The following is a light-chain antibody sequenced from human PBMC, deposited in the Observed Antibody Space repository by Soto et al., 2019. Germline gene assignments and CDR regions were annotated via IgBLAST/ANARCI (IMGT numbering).Light chain of an antibody. CDR1: NIGRKG. J-gene: IGLJ1*01. CDR2: NDG. CDR3: QVWDSDQSYV. Sequence: SYELTQPPSVSVAPGQTARITCGGNNIGRKGVHWYQQKPGQAPVLVVYNDGDRPSGIPERVSGSNSGNTATLTVSRVEAGDEADYYCQVWDSDQSYVFGTGTKLTVL. V-gene: IGLV3-21*02.